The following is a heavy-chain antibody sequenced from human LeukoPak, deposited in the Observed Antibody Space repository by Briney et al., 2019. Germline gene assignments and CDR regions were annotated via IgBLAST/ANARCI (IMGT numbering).Heavy chain of an antibody. V-gene: IGHV3-20*04. CDR1: GFTFDDYG. Sequence: GGSLRLSCAASGFTFDDYGMSWVRQAPGKGLEWVSGINWNGISTGYEDSVKGRFTISRDNSKNTLYLQMNRLRAEDTAVYYCAKGGAVSSKSITMIRGTRRYYYYMDVWGRGTTVTISS. J-gene: IGHJ6*03. D-gene: IGHD3-10*01. CDR2: INWNGIST. CDR3: AKGGAVSSKSITMIRGTRRYYYYMDV.